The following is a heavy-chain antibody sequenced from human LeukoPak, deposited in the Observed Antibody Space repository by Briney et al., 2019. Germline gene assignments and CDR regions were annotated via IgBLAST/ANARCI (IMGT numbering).Heavy chain of an antibody. V-gene: IGHV3-21*01. J-gene: IGHJ4*02. D-gene: IGHD3-10*01. CDR3: ARVYGSGIYYKTY. CDR2: ISSSSSYI. CDR1: GFTFSTYN. Sequence: PGGSLRLSCAASGFTFSTYNMNWVRQAPGKGLEWVSFISSSSSYIYYADSVKGRFTISRDNAKSSLSLQMNTLRAEDTAVYYCARVYGSGIYYKTYWGQGTLVTVSS.